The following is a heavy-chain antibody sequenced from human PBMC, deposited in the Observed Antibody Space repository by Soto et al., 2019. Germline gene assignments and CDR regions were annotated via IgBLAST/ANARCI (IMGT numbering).Heavy chain of an antibody. Sequence: QVQLVQSGAEVKKPGASVKVSCKASGYTFTSYGISWVRQAPGQGLEWMGWISAYNGNTNYAQKLQGRVTMTTDTSTSTAYMELRSLRSDDTAVYYCARDAGYCSGGSGYSPWRVYYYYGMDVWGQGTTVTVSS. CDR3: ARDAGYCSGGSGYSPWRVYYYYGMDV. CDR2: ISAYNGNT. J-gene: IGHJ6*02. D-gene: IGHD2-15*01. V-gene: IGHV1-18*01. CDR1: GYTFTSYG.